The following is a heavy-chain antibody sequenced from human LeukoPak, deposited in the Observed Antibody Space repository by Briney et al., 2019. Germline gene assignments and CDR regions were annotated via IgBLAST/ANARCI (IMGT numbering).Heavy chain of an antibody. V-gene: IGHV1-18*01. D-gene: IGHD3-3*01. Sequence: ASVKVSCKASGYTFTSYGISWVRQAPGQGLEWMGWISAYNGNTNYAQKLQGRVTMTTDTSTSTAYMELRSLRSDDTAVYYCARFPLIAAKNYDFWSGYYFDGAFDIWGQGTMVTVSS. J-gene: IGHJ3*02. CDR1: GYTFTSYG. CDR2: ISAYNGNT. CDR3: ARFPLIAAKNYDFWSGYYFDGAFDI.